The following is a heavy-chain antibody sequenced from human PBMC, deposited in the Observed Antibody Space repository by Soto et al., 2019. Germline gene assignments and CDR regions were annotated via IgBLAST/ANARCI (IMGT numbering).Heavy chain of an antibody. Sequence: SETLSLTCTVSGGSISSYYWSWIRQPPGKGLEWIGYIYYSGSTNYNPPLKSRVTISVDTSKNQFSLKLSSVTAADTAVYYCARAKAPLYSSSWYWFDPWGQGTLVTVSS. CDR3: ARAKAPLYSSSWYWFDP. CDR2: IYYSGST. D-gene: IGHD6-13*01. CDR1: GGSISSYY. J-gene: IGHJ5*02. V-gene: IGHV4-59*08.